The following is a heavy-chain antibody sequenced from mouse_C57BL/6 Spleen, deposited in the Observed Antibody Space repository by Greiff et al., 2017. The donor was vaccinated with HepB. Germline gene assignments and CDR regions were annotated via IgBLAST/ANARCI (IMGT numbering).Heavy chain of an antibody. CDR3: AREGSRAYYSNYEDY. D-gene: IGHD2-5*01. J-gene: IGHJ2*01. Sequence: QVQLQQPGTELVKPGASVKLSCKASGYTFTSYWMHWVKQRPGQGLEWIGNINPSNGGTNYNEKFKSKATLTVDKSSSTAYMQLSSLTSEDSAVYYCAREGSRAYYSNYEDYWGQGTTLTVSS. V-gene: IGHV1-53*01. CDR2: INPSNGGT. CDR1: GYTFTSYW.